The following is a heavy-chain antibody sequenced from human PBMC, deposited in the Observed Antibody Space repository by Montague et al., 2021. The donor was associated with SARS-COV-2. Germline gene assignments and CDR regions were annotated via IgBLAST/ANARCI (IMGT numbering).Heavy chain of an antibody. J-gene: IGHJ3*02. V-gene: IGHV3-23*01. D-gene: IGHD1-26*01. Sequence: SLRLSCAASGFTFSNYAMSWVRQAPGKGLEWVSGISGSGGSTYYXDSVKGRFTISRDNSKNTLYLQLNSLRAEDTAVYYCAKDRMWDFRGWDAFDIWGQGTMGTVSS. CDR2: ISGSGGST. CDR1: GFTFSNYA. CDR3: AKDRMWDFRGWDAFDI.